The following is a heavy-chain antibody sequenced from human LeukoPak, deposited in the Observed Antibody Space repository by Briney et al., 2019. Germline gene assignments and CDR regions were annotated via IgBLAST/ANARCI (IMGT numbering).Heavy chain of an antibody. CDR2: ISYDGVKK. CDR3: ARVYGDYGPFDY. Sequence: GGSLRLSCAASGFTFSSYAMHWVRQAPGKGLDWVAVISYDGVKKYYADSVKGRFIISRDNSKNTLYLQMNSLRAEDTAVYYCARVYGDYGPFDYWGQGTLVTVSS. V-gene: IGHV3-30-3*01. D-gene: IGHD4-17*01. J-gene: IGHJ4*02. CDR1: GFTFSSYA.